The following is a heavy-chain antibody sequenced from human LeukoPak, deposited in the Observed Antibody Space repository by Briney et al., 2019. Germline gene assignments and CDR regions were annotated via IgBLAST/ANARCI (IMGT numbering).Heavy chain of an antibody. J-gene: IGHJ5*02. CDR3: ARDAYDYASES. V-gene: IGHV3-7*01. D-gene: IGHD2-2*01. CDR2: MNPDGSDK. CDR1: GFTFSAYW. Sequence: GGSLRISCAASGFTFSAYWMTWVRQAPGKGLEWVANMNPDGSDKKYVDSVKGRFTISRDNAKNSLYLQMNSLRVEDTAVYYCARDAYDYASESWGQGTLVTVSS.